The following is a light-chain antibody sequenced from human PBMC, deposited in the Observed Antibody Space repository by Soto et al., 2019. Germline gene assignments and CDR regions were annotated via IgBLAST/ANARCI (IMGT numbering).Light chain of an antibody. J-gene: IGKJ2*01. CDR1: QSVSTN. CDR2: SAS. CDR3: QQYNNWLQGYT. V-gene: IGKV3-15*01. Sequence: IVMTQSPVTLSVSPGERATISCRASQSVSTNLACYQQKPGHAPMLIIYSASTRATGIPARFSGSGSGTEFTLTISRLQSEDFEVYYCQQYNNWLQGYTFGQGTKLEI.